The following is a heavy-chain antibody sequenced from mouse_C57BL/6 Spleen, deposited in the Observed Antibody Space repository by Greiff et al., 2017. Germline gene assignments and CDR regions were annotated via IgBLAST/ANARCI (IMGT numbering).Heavy chain of an antibody. CDR1: GYSITSGYY. J-gene: IGHJ4*01. CDR3: ARVGYMDYYAMDY. CDR2: ISYDGSN. D-gene: IGHD3-1*01. Sequence: EVQLQESGPGLVKPSQSLSLTCSVTGYSITSGYYWNWIRQFPGNKLEWMGYISYDGSNNYNPSLKNRISITLDTSKNQLFLKLNSVTTEDTATYYCARVGYMDYYAMDYWGQGTSVTVSS. V-gene: IGHV3-6*01.